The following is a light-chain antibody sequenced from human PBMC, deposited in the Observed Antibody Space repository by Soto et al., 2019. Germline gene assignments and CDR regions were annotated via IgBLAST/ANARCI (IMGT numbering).Light chain of an antibody. CDR2: DVS. Sequence: QSALTQPASVSVSPGQSITVPCTGTSSDIDAYNYVSWYQQHPGKAPKLMIYDVSNRPSGISNRFSGSKSGNTASLTISGLQAEDEADYYCGSYTTTSNYVFGTGTKVTVL. J-gene: IGLJ1*01. CDR3: GSYTTTSNYV. CDR1: SSDIDAYNY. V-gene: IGLV2-14*01.